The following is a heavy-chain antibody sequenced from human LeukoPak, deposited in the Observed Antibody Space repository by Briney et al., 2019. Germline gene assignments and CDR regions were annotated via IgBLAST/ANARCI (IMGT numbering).Heavy chain of an antibody. J-gene: IGHJ4*02. D-gene: IGHD3-10*01. CDR1: GFTFSSYG. CDR2: ISYDGSNK. Sequence: GRSLRLSCAASGFTFSSYGMHWVRQAPGKGLEWVAVISYDGSNKYYAASVKGRFTISRDNSKNTLYLQMNSLRAEDTAVYYCATSDGSGSYYNGLPFDYWGQGTLVTVSS. V-gene: IGHV3-30*03. CDR3: ATSDGSGSYYNGLPFDY.